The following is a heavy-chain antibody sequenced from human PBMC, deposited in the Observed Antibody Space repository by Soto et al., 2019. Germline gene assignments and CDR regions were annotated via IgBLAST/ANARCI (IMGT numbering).Heavy chain of an antibody. CDR1: GYSLSSGYN. CDR3: GRPWGIGMATPGP. D-gene: IGHD6-19*01. Sequence: PSETLSLTCAASGYSLSSGYNWRWLRQPPGKGVEWIGSIYHGGITYYSPSLNSRVTLSIDRTNNHVSLILNSVTAADTAVYYCGRPWGIGMATPGPWGQGVLVTVSS. J-gene: IGHJ5*02. CDR2: IYHGGIT. V-gene: IGHV4-38-2*01.